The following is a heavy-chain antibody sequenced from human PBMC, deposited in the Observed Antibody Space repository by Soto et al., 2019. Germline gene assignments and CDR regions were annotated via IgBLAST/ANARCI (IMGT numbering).Heavy chain of an antibody. Sequence: QITLKESGPTLVKPTQTLTLTCTFSGFSLSTSGVGVGWIRQPPGKALEWLALIYWNDDKRYSPSLKSRLTITNDTSKNQVVRTMTNMDPVDTATYYCAHRLGYSYLHYYGMDVWGQGTTVTVSS. CDR1: GFSLSTSGVG. CDR2: IYWNDDK. J-gene: IGHJ6*02. D-gene: IGHD5-18*01. CDR3: AHRLGYSYLHYYGMDV. V-gene: IGHV2-5*01.